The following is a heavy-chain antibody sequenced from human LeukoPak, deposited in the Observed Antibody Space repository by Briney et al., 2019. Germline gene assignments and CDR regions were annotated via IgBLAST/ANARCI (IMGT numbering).Heavy chain of an antibody. Sequence: GGSLRLSCAASGFTFSSYGMHWVRQAPGKGLEWVAFIRYDGSNKYYADSVKGRFTISRDNSKNTLYLQMNSLRAEDTAVYYCAKVDPHRWAPDYWGQGTLVTVSS. CDR3: AKVDPHRWAPDY. CDR2: IRYDGSNK. CDR1: GFTFSSYG. J-gene: IGHJ4*02. V-gene: IGHV3-30*02. D-gene: IGHD2-2*03.